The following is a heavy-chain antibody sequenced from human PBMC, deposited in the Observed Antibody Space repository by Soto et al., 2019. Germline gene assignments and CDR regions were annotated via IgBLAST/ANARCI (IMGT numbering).Heavy chain of an antibody. V-gene: IGHV3-66*01. J-gene: IGHJ6*03. CDR1: GFTVSSNY. CDR2: IYSGGST. D-gene: IGHD2-21*01. Sequence: GGSLRLSCAASGFTVSSNYMSWVRQAPGKGLEWVSVIYSGGSTYYADSVKGRFTISRDNSKNTLYLQMNSLRAEDTAVYYCARDQIPRQFYYYMDVWGKGTTVTVSS. CDR3: ARDQIPRQFYYYMDV.